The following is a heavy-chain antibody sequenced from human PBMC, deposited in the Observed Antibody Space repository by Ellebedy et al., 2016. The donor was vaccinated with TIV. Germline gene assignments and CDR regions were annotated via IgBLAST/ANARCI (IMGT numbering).Heavy chain of an antibody. CDR1: GIIFSSYW. CDR3: ASERSGSYYNY. V-gene: IGHV3-74*03. J-gene: IGHJ4*02. CDR2: INSDGRST. Sequence: ESLKISCEASGIIFSSYWMHSVRQPPGKGLLWVSRINSDGRSTTYADSVKGRFTISRDNAKNTVYLQMNSLRLEDTAVYYCASERSGSYYNYWGQGTLVTVSS. D-gene: IGHD1-26*01.